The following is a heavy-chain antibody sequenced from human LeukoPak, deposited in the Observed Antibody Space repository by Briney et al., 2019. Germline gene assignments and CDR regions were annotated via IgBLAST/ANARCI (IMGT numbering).Heavy chain of an antibody. CDR1: GGSISSYY. V-gene: IGHV4-59*01. Sequence: SETLSLTCTVSGGSISSYYWSWIRQPPGKGLEWIGYIYYSGSTNYNPSLKSRVTISVDTSKNQFSLKLSSVTAADTAVYYCARTAYSSGWLDAFDIWGQGTMVTVSS. CDR3: ARTAYSSGWLDAFDI. J-gene: IGHJ3*02. D-gene: IGHD6-19*01. CDR2: IYYSGST.